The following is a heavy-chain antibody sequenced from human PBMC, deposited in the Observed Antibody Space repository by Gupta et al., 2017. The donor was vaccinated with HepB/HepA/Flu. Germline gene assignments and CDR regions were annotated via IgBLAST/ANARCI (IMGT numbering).Heavy chain of an antibody. CDR2: VSAYHGHT. V-gene: IGHV1-18*01. D-gene: IGHD7-27*01. CDR1: GYTFSIYG. CDR3: AKTKLGIESSASDY. J-gene: IGHJ4*02. Sequence: QIKLVQSGAEVKKPGDSVKVSCKAYGYTFSIYGISWVRQAPGQGLEWMGWVSAYHGHTKFAQNFQDRVTMKTDTTTNTVSMELRSLRSDDTAIYYCAKTKLGIESSASDYWGQGTLVTVSS.